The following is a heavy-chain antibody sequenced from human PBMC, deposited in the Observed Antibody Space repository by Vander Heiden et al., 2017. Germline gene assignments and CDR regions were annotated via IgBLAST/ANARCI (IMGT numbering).Heavy chain of an antibody. J-gene: IGHJ5*02. V-gene: IGHV3-13*01. CDR2: VDTAGDT. Sequence: EVQLVESGRGLVPPGGSLRLSGAASGISVSNYDMHGGRQVTGKGLEWVSAVDTAGDTFYPASVKGRFTISREDATNSLYLQMNSLRAGDTAVYYCARVRWGSYESWGQGTLVTVSS. CDR1: GISVSNYD. CDR3: ARVRWGSYES. D-gene: IGHD7-27*01.